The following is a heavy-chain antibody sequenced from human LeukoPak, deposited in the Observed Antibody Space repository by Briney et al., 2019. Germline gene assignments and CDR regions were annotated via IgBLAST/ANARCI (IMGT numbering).Heavy chain of an antibody. CDR1: GFSFSRYW. J-gene: IGHJ4*02. V-gene: IGHV3-74*01. Sequence: GWSLRLSCAACGFSFSRYWMHWVRQAAGKGLVWVSRINSDGSNINYADSVKGRFTISRDNAKNTLSLQMNSLRAEDTAVYYCARVKVGGDYSKFDYWGQGTMVTVPS. CDR2: INSDGSNI. CDR3: ARVKVGGDYSKFDY. D-gene: IGHD2-21*01.